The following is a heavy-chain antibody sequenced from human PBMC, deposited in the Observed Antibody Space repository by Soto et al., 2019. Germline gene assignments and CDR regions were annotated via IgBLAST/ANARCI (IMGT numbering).Heavy chain of an antibody. J-gene: IGHJ6*02. Sequence: SETLSLTCAVYGGSFSGYYWSWIRQPPGKGLEWIGEINHSGSTNYNPSLKSRVTISVDTSKKQFSLKLSSVTAADTAVYYWASGAMTTLVKDYYYGMDVWGQGTTVTVSS. CDR2: INHSGST. CDR1: GGSFSGYY. D-gene: IGHD3-16*01. V-gene: IGHV4-34*01. CDR3: ASGAMTTLVKDYYYGMDV.